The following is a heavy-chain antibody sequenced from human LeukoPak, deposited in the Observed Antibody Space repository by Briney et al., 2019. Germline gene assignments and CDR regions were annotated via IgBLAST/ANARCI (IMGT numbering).Heavy chain of an antibody. CDR2: MKPDGSEK. CDR1: GFTFSISW. Sequence: GGSLRLSCAASGFTFSISWMSWVRQAPGKGLEWVANMKPDGSEKYYVDSVKGRFTISRDNAKKSLYLQMNNLRAEDTAVYYCARPRWGDWGQGTLVTVSS. D-gene: IGHD3-16*01. V-gene: IGHV3-7*01. J-gene: IGHJ4*02. CDR3: ARPRWGD.